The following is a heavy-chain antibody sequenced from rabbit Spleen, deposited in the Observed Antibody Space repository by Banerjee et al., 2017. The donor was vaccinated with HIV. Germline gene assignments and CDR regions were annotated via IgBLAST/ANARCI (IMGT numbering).Heavy chain of an antibody. Sequence: QEQLEESGGGLVKPGASLTLTCTASGVSFSFSSYMCWVRQAPGKGLEWIACIEVGSSGFTYIATWAKGRFTISKTSSTTVTLQMTRLTAADTATYFCARDTSTSFSSYGMDLWGPGTLVTVS. D-gene: IGHD1-1*01. J-gene: IGHJ6*01. CDR3: ARDTSTSFSSYGMDL. CDR1: GVSFSFSSY. CDR2: IEVGSSGFT. V-gene: IGHV1S45*01.